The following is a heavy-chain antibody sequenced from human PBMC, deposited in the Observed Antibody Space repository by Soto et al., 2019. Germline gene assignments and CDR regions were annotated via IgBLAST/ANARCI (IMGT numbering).Heavy chain of an antibody. V-gene: IGHV4-39*01. J-gene: IGHJ4*02. CDR1: GGSIYRSGYY. CDR2: IDYNGVT. CDR3: GKVLVGATGHTDSDS. D-gene: IGHD2-15*01. Sequence: SETLSLTCTVSGGSIYRSGYYWGWIRQPPGGGLEWIGNIDYNGVTYSNPSLKSRVTISRDTSKNQFSLKLTSVTAADTALYYCGKVLVGATGHTDSDSWGPGTLVTVSS.